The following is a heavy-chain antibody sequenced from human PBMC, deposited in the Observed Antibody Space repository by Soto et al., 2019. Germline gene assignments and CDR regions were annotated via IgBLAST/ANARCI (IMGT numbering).Heavy chain of an antibody. J-gene: IGHJ4*02. Sequence: QVQLQESGPGLVKPSGTLSLTCAVSGGSISSSNWWCWVRQSPEKGLEWIGEIHHSGSTNYNPSLKSRVTISVDRSNNQFSLKLGSVTAAATAVFYWGRGTFASGGQGPLVPVSS. D-gene: IGHD3-10*01. CDR3: GRGTFAS. V-gene: IGHV4-4*02. CDR2: IHHSGST. CDR1: GGSISSSNW.